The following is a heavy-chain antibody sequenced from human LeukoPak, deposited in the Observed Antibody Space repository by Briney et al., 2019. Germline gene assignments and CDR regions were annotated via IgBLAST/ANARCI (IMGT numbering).Heavy chain of an antibody. CDR1: GGSISSGGYS. Sequence: PSETLSLTCAVSGGSISSGGYSWSWIRQPPGKGLEWIGYIYHSGSTYYNPSLKSRVTISVDRSKNQFSLKLSSVTAADTAVYHCARGGPAALNWFDPWGQGTLVTVSS. J-gene: IGHJ5*02. CDR3: ARGGPAALNWFDP. D-gene: IGHD2-2*01. CDR2: IYHSGST. V-gene: IGHV4-30-2*01.